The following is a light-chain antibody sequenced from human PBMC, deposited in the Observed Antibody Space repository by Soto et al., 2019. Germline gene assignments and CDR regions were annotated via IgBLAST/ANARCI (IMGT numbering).Light chain of an antibody. V-gene: IGLV2-14*01. CDR3: SSYTSSSTFV. Sequence: QAVLTQPASVSGSPGQSITISCTGTSSDVGGYNYVSWSQQHPGKAPQLMIYEVNNRPSGVSNRFSGSKSGNTASLTISGLQAEDEADYYCSSYTSSSTFVFGPRSNVT. CDR2: EVN. CDR1: SSDVGGYNY. J-gene: IGLJ1*01.